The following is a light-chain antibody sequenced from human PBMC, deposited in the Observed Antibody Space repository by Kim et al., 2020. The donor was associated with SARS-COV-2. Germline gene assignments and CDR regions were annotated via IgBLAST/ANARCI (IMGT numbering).Light chain of an antibody. V-gene: IGKV1-12*01. Sequence: SASVGDRVTITCRASQDISRWLAWYQHKPGKAPTLLMSATSSLQSGVPSRFSGDGSGTDFTLTISSLQPEDFATYYCQQTNSFPYTFGQGTKLEI. CDR2: ATS. J-gene: IGKJ2*01. CDR3: QQTNSFPYT. CDR1: QDISRW.